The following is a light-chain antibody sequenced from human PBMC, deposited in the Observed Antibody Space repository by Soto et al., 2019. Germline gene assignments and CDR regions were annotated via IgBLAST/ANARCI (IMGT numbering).Light chain of an antibody. CDR2: GNN. J-gene: IGLJ2*01. CDR3: TAWDGSLNNVL. Sequence: QLVLTQPPSASGTPGQRVTISCSGSGSSIGTNTVNWYRQLPGTAPKLLIYGNNQRPSGVPDRFSGSKSGTSASLAISGLRSEDEAEYYCTAWDGSLNNVLFGGGTKLTV. V-gene: IGLV1-44*01. CDR1: GSSIGTNT.